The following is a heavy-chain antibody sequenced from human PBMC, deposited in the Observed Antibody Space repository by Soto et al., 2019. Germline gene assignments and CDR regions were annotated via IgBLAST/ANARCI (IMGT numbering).Heavy chain of an antibody. CDR1: GFTFSSYA. J-gene: IGHJ4*02. CDR2: ISGSGGST. CDR3: GKDPDSSYRYY. Sequence: EVQLLESGGGLVQPGGSLRLSCAASGFTFSSYAMSWVRQAPGKGLEWVSAISGSGGSTYYADSVKGRFTISRDNSKNTLYLQRNSLRAEDTAVYYCGKDPDSSYRYYWGQGTLVTVSA. V-gene: IGHV3-23*01. D-gene: IGHD5-12*01.